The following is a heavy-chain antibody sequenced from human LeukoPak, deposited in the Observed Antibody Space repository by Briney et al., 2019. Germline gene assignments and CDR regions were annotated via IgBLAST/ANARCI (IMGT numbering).Heavy chain of an antibody. D-gene: IGHD3-22*01. Sequence: GGSLRLSCAASGFTFSSYGMSWVRQAPGKGLEWVSAISGSGGRTYYADSVKGRFTISRDNSKNTLCLQMNSLRAEDTAVYYCANRAGGYYYDSSGLLYWGQGTLVTVSS. CDR3: ANRAGGYYYDSSGLLY. CDR1: GFTFSSYG. V-gene: IGHV3-23*01. CDR2: ISGSGGRT. J-gene: IGHJ4*02.